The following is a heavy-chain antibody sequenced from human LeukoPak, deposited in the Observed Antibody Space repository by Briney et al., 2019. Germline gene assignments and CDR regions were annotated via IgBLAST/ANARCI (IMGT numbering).Heavy chain of an antibody. V-gene: IGHV3-33*01. CDR3: ARDVTVTTNSRYAFDI. D-gene: IGHD4-17*01. CDR1: GFTFSSYG. Sequence: GGSLRLSCEASGFTFSSYGMHWVRQAPGKGLEWVAVVWNDGTKKYYADSVKGRFTISRDNAKNSLYLQMNSLRADDTALYYCARDVTVTTNSRYAFDIWGQGTMVTVSS. J-gene: IGHJ3*02. CDR2: VWNDGTKK.